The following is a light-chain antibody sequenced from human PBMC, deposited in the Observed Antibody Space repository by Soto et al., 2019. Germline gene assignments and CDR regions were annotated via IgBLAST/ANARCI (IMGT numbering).Light chain of an antibody. J-gene: IGLJ2*01. Sequence: QSVLTQPPSASGTPGQRVTISCSGSSSNIGGHYVHWYQQLPGMAPKLLIYGSTQRPSGVPDRISGSKSGTSASLAISGLRAAEEGDFFCAACEDTLSGPLFGGGTTLTVL. CDR3: AACEDTLSGPL. V-gene: IGLV1-47*01. CDR2: GST. CDR1: SSNIGGHY.